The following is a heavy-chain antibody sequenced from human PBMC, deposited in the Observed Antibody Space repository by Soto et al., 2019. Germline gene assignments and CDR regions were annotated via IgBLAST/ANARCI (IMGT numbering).Heavy chain of an antibody. D-gene: IGHD6-13*01. CDR1: GFTISTYW. CDR2: VNPDGSEK. Sequence: GGALRLSCAVSGFTISTYWMLWVRQAPWKGLEWVASVNPDGSEKHYVGSVKGRFAISRDNAKNSMFLQMDSLRVEDTAVYYCARDSGSSWSNNHMAPVDYWGQGTLVTVSS. J-gene: IGHJ4*02. CDR3: ARDSGSSWSNNHMAPVDY. V-gene: IGHV3-7*05.